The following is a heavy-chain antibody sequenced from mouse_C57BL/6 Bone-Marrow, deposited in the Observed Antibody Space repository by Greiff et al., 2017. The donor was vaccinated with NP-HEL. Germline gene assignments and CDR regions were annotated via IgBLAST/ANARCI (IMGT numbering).Heavy chain of an antibody. D-gene: IGHD1-1*01. Sequence: DVMLVESGGGLVKPGGSLKLSCAASGFTFSDYGMHWVRQAPEKGLEWVAYISSGSSTIYYADTVKGRFTISRDNAKNTLFLQMTSLRSEDTAMYYCAGYYGNFDYWGQGTTLTVSS. J-gene: IGHJ2*01. V-gene: IGHV5-17*01. CDR2: ISSGSSTI. CDR3: AGYYGNFDY. CDR1: GFTFSDYG.